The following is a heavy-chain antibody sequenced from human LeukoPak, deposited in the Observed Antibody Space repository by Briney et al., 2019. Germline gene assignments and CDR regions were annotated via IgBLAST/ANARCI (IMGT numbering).Heavy chain of an antibody. V-gene: IGHV3-21*01. CDR1: GLTFSSYS. CDR2: ISSSSSYI. J-gene: IGHJ3*02. Sequence: AGGSLRLSCAASGLTFSSYSMNWVRQAPGKGLEWVSSISSSSSYIYYADSVKGRFTISRDNAKNSLYLQMNSLRAEDTAVYYCARDSGTLDAFDIWGQGTMVTVSS. CDR3: ARDSGTLDAFDI.